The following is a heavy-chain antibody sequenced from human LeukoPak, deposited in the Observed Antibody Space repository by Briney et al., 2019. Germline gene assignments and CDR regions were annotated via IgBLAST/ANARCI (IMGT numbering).Heavy chain of an antibody. CDR3: ARTDGSESYYNYGGFDM. V-gene: IGHV5-51*01. J-gene: IGHJ3*02. CDR2: VYPGDSDT. D-gene: IGHD3-10*01. CDR1: GYSFTNYW. Sequence: GESLKISCKGSGYSFTNYWIGWVRQMPGKGLELMGIVYPGDSDTRYSPSFQGQVTISADRSISTAYLQWSSLKASDTAMYYCARTDGSESYYNYGGFDMWGQGTMVTVSS.